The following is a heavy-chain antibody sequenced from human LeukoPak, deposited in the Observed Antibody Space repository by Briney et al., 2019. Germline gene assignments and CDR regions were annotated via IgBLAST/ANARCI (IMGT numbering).Heavy chain of an antibody. V-gene: IGHV1-2*02. J-gene: IGHJ5*02. CDR3: ARDINFIAAAGANWFDP. D-gene: IGHD6-13*01. Sequence: ASVKVSCKASGYTFTGYYIHWVRQAPGQGLEWMGWINPNSGGTNYAQKFQGRVTMTRDTSISTAYMELSRLRSDDTAVYYCARDINFIAAAGANWFDPWGQGTLVTVSS. CDR1: GYTFTGYY. CDR2: INPNSGGT.